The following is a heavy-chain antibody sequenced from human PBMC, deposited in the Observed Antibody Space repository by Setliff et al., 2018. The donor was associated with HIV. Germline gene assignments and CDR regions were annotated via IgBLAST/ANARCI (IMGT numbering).Heavy chain of an antibody. CDR1: GFSFSNFA. D-gene: IGHD4-17*01. V-gene: IGHV3-23*03. CDR3: VKGAPDYDTNPFYYYFYMHV. Sequence: GGSLRLSCAASGFSFSNFAMSWVRPAPGKGLELVSAIYGGGSYTYYADSVKGRFTISRDNSQNTLYLQMNGLRVEDAAVYYCVKGAPDYDTNPFYYYFYMHVWGKGTTVTVSS. CDR2: IYGGGSYT. J-gene: IGHJ6*03.